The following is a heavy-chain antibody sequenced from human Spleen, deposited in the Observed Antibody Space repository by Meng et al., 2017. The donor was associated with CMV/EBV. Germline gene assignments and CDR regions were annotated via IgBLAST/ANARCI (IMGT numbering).Heavy chain of an antibody. CDR2: ITSTNTYI. J-gene: IGHJ4*02. CDR3: ARDAGIAWPFDY. V-gene: IGHV3-21*01. Sequence: GESLKISCAASGFAFNSYNMNWVRQAPGKGLEWVSAITSTNTYIYYADSVKGRFAISRDNARNSLYLQMNSLRVEDTAVYYCARDAGIAWPFDYWGQGPPVTVSS. CDR1: GFAFNSYN. D-gene: IGHD2-21*01.